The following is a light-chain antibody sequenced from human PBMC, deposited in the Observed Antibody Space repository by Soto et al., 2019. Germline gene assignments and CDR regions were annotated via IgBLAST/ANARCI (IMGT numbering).Light chain of an antibody. CDR1: QSVLYSSNNKNY. J-gene: IGKJ3*01. CDR2: WAS. CDR3: QQYYIAPFT. V-gene: IGKV4-1*01. Sequence: DIVMTQSPDSLAVSLGERATINCKSSQSVLYSSNNKNYLTWYQQKPGQPPKLLIYWASTRESGVPDRFSGSGSGTDFTLTISSLQAEDVAVYYCQQYYIAPFTFGPGTKLDIK.